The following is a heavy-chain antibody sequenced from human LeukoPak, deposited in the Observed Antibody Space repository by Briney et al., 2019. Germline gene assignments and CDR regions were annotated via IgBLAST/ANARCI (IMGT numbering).Heavy chain of an antibody. J-gene: IGHJ4*02. CDR1: GYSFTSYW. Sequence: GEALKISCKGSGYSFTSYWIGWGRQMPGKGVGWMGIIYPGESDTRYSPSFQGQVTIPPDKSISTAYLQWSSLKAPDTAMYYCATLDDSGYKDYWGQGTLVTVSS. D-gene: IGHD5-12*01. V-gene: IGHV5-51*01. CDR3: ATLDDSGYKDY. CDR2: IYPGESDT.